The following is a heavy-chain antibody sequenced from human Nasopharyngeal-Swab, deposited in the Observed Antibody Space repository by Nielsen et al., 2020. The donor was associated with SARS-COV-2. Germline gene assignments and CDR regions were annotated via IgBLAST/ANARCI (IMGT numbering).Heavy chain of an antibody. Sequence: SETLSLTCTDSGGSIGTYYWSWIRQPPGKGLEWIGYIYYTGSTMYNPSLKGRVTLSVDTSENQFSLRLTSVTAADSAVYYCARQDVSGSYRFMVYWGQGTLVTVSS. D-gene: IGHD3-16*02. V-gene: IGHV4-59*08. J-gene: IGHJ4*02. CDR2: IYYTGST. CDR3: ARQDVSGSYRFMVY. CDR1: GGSIGTYY.